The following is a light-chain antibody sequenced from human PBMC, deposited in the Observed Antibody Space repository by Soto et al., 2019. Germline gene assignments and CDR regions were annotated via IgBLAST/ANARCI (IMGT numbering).Light chain of an antibody. CDR1: QSVSSSY. J-gene: IGKJ1*01. CDR3: QQYNNWPPQT. CDR2: VAA. Sequence: EIVLTQGPVSVSLSPGERATMSCGATQSVSSSYLAWYQQKPGQPPRLLITVAATRATDIPARFSGSGSGTNFTLTISSLQSDDSAVYYCQQYNNWPPQTFGQGTKVDIK. V-gene: IGKV3-15*01.